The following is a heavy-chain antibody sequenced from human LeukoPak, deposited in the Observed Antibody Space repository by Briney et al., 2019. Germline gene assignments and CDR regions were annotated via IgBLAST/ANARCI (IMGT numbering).Heavy chain of an antibody. D-gene: IGHD5-18*01. CDR3: ADSDTAMVLDRY. CDR1: GGSISSGGYY. J-gene: IGHJ4*02. V-gene: IGHV3-11*06. CDR2: ISSSSSYI. Sequence: LSLTCTVSGGSISSGGYYWSWIRQAPGKGLEWVSSISSSSSYIYYADSVKGRFTISRDNAKNSLYLQMNSLRAEDTAVYYCADSDTAMVLDRYWGQGTLVTVSS.